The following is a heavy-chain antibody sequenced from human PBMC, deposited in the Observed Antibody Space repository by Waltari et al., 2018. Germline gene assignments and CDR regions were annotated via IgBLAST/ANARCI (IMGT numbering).Heavy chain of an antibody. CDR2: IIPIFGTA. Sequence: GQGLEWMGRIIPIFGTANYAQKFQGRVTITADKSTSTAYMELSSLRSEDTAVYYCARDRIPLDYYGSGSYWHYYYGMDVWGQGTTVTVSS. D-gene: IGHD3-10*01. CDR3: ARDRIPLDYYGSGSYWHYYYGMDV. J-gene: IGHJ6*02. V-gene: IGHV1-69*06.